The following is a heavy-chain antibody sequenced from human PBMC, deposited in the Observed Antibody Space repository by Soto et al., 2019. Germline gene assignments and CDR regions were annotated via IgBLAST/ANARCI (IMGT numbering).Heavy chain of an antibody. CDR1: GGTFSSYA. Sequence: QVQLVQSGAEVKKPGSSVKVSCKASGGTFSSYAIRWVRQAPGQGLEWMGGIIHIFGTANYAQKFQGRVTITADESTRTGYMELSSGRCEDRAVYYCARGKGEWFLPRHDDFDIWGQGTMVTVSS. D-gene: IGHD3-22*01. V-gene: IGHV1-69*01. CDR3: ARGKGEWFLPRHDDFDI. J-gene: IGHJ3*02. CDR2: IIHIFGTA.